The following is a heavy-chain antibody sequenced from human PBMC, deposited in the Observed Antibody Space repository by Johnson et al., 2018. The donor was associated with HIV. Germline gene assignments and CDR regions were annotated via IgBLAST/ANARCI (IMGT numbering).Heavy chain of an antibody. CDR3: ARGGWGDAFDI. D-gene: IGHD3-16*01. J-gene: IGHJ3*02. V-gene: IGHV3-20*04. Sequence: VQLVESGGGLVKPGGSLRLSCAASGFTFSDYYMSWIRQAPGKGLEWVSGINWNGGSTGYVDSVKGRFTISRDNAKNSLYLQMNSLRAEDTAVYYCARGGWGDAFDIWGQGTMVTVSS. CDR1: GFTFSDYY. CDR2: INWNGGST.